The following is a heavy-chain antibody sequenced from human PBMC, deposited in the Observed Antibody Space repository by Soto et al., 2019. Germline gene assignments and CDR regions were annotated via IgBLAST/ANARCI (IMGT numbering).Heavy chain of an antibody. CDR2: ISGSGGST. J-gene: IGHJ4*02. D-gene: IGHD3-3*01. CDR3: AKGSITIFGVVLKNFDY. Sequence: GGSLRLSCAASGFTFSSYAMSWVRRAPGKGLEWVSAISGSGGSTYYADSVKGRFTISRDNSKNTLYLQMNSLRAEDTAVYYCAKGSITIFGVVLKNFDYWGQGTLVTVSS. V-gene: IGHV3-23*01. CDR1: GFTFSSYA.